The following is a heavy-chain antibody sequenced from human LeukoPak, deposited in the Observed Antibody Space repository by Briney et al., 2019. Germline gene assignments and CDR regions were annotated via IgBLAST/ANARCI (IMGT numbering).Heavy chain of an antibody. D-gene: IGHD3-3*01. CDR1: GFTFSSYA. Sequence: PGGSLRLSCAASGFTFSSYAMSWVRQAPGKGLEWVSAISGSGGSTYYADSVKGRFTISRDSSKNTLYLQMNSPRAEDTAVYYCAKSDFWSGYYPPPDYWGQGTLVTVSS. CDR2: ISGSGGST. V-gene: IGHV3-23*01. CDR3: AKSDFWSGYYPPPDY. J-gene: IGHJ4*02.